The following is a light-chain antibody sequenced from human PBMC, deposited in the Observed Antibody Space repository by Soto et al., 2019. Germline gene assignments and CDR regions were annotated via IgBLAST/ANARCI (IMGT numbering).Light chain of an antibody. CDR2: GAS. CDR1: QSVGSN. V-gene: IGKV3-15*01. J-gene: IGKJ1*01. Sequence: EVVMTQSPATLSLSPGERATLSCRASQSVGSNLAWYQQKPGQAPRLLIYGASTRATGIPARFSGSGAGTDFPLTIRLQPYEDFALYCHQQYKRWRTFGQGTKLEIK. CDR3: QQYKRWRT.